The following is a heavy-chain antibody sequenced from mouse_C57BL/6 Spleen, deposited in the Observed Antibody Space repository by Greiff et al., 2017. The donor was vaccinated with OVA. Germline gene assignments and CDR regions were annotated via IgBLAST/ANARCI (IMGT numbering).Heavy chain of an antibody. Sequence: QVQLQQSGPGLVQPSQSLSITCTVSGFSLTSYGVHWVRQSPGKGLEWLGVIWSGGSTDYNAAFISRLSISKDNSKSQVFFKMNSLQADDTAIYYCARNPLTVVASYYAMDYWGQGTSVTVSS. CDR2: IWSGGST. CDR1: GFSLTSYG. V-gene: IGHV2-2*01. J-gene: IGHJ4*01. CDR3: ARNPLTVVASYYAMDY. D-gene: IGHD1-1*01.